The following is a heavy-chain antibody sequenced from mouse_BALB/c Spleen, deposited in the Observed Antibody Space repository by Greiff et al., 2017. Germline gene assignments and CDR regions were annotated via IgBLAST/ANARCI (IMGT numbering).Heavy chain of an antibody. Sequence: EVQLVESGGGLVKPGGSLKLSCAASGFTFSSYAMSWVRQTPEKRLEWVASISSGGSTYYPDSVKGRFTISRDNARNILYLQMSSLRSEDTAMYYCARYDSDGLVYGGQGTLVTVSA. D-gene: IGHD2-4*01. CDR1: GFTFSSYA. J-gene: IGHJ3*01. V-gene: IGHV5-6-5*01. CDR2: ISSGGST. CDR3: ARYDSDGLVY.